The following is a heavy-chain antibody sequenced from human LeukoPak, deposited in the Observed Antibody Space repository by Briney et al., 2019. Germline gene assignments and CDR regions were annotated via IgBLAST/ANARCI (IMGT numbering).Heavy chain of an antibody. CDR3: AGDGILTGYWFGHYYYYGMDV. V-gene: IGHV3-66*01. J-gene: IGHJ6*02. Sequence: GGSLRLSCAASGFTVSSNYMSWVRQAPGKGLEWVSVIYSGGSTYYADSVKGRFTISRDNSKNTLYLQMNSLRAEDTAVYYCAGDGILTGYWFGHYYYYGMDVWGQGTTVTVSS. CDR1: GFTVSSNY. D-gene: IGHD3-9*01. CDR2: IYSGGST.